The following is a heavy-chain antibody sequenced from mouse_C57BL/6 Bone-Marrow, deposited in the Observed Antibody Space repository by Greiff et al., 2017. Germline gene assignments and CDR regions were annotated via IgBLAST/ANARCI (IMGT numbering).Heavy chain of an antibody. CDR1: GFTFSDYG. D-gene: IGHD3-2*02. J-gene: IGHJ4*01. CDR3: ARRGQLRPLYYAMDY. V-gene: IGHV5-15*01. Sequence: EVQGVESGGGLVQPGGSLKLSCAASGFTFSDYGMAWVRQAPRKGPEWVAFLSNLAYSIYYADTVTGRFTISRENAKNTLYLEMSSLRSEDTAMYYCARRGQLRPLYYAMDYWGQGTSVTVSS. CDR2: LSNLAYSI.